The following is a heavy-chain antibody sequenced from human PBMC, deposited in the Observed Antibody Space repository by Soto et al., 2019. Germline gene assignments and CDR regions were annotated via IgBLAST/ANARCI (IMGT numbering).Heavy chain of an antibody. J-gene: IGHJ6*02. CDR2: ISYDGSNK. Sequence: QVQLVESGGGVVQPGRSLRLSCAASGFTFSSYAMHWVRQAPGKGLEWVAVISYDGSNKYYADSVKGRFTISRDNSKNTLYLQMNSLRAEDTAVYYCARMASFYCSGGSCYPTYGMDVWGQGTTVTLSS. CDR1: GFTFSSYA. D-gene: IGHD2-15*01. V-gene: IGHV3-30-3*01. CDR3: ARMASFYCSGGSCYPTYGMDV.